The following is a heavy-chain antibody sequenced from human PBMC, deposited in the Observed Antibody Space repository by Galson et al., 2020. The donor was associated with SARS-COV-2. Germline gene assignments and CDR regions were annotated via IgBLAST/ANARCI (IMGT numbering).Heavy chain of an antibody. CDR1: GLTFSNTE. V-gene: IGHV3-48*03. CDR3: ATGDVWFES. CDR2: ISMSGITI. Sequence: GESPKISCAASGLTFSNTEMNWVRQAPGKGLEWLSYISMSGITIYYADSVKGRFTISRDNAENSLYLQMNSLSAEDTGIYYCATGDVWFESWGQGTLVTVSS. D-gene: IGHD7-27*01. J-gene: IGHJ5*01.